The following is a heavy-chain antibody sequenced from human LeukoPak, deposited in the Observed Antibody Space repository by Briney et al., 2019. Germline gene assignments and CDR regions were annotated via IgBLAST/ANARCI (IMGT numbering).Heavy chain of an antibody. V-gene: IGHV5-51*01. CDR1: GYTFNTYW. CDR3: ARCGLGNGDYGAFDI. Sequence: GESLKISCKASGYTFNTYWIGWARQMPGKGLEWMGIISPRDSDKRYGPSFQGQVTISADKSITTAYLQWSSLKASDTAMYYCARCGLGNGDYGAFDIWGQGTMVTVSS. CDR2: ISPRDSDK. D-gene: IGHD4-17*01. J-gene: IGHJ3*02.